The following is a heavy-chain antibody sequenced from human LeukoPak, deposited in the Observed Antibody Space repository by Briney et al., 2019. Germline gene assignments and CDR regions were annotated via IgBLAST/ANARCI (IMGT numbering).Heavy chain of an antibody. D-gene: IGHD2-2*02. CDR2: IIPILGIA. Sequence: ASVKVSRKASGGTFSSYAISWVRQAPGQGLEWMGRIIPILGIANYAQKFQGRVTITADKSTSTAYMELSSLRSEDTAVYYCARAWCSSTSCYRLDVDYWGQGTLVTVSS. CDR3: ARAWCSSTSCYRLDVDY. J-gene: IGHJ4*02. CDR1: GGTFSSYA. V-gene: IGHV1-69*04.